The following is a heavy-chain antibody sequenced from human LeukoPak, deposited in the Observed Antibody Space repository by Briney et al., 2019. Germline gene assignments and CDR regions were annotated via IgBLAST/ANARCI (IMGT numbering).Heavy chain of an antibody. J-gene: IGHJ4*02. CDR2: ISAYNGNT. CDR1: GYTFTSYG. D-gene: IGHD6-13*01. V-gene: IGHV1-18*01. Sequence: PSVKVSCKASGYTFTSYGISWVRQAPGQGLEWMGWISAYNGNTNYAQKLQGRVTMTTDTSTSTAYMELRSLRSDDTAVYYCARDRPGGSSLDYWGQGTLVTVSS. CDR3: ARDRPGGSSLDY.